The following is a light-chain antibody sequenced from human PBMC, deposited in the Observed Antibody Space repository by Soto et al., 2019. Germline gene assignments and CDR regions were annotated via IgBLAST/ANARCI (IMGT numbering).Light chain of an antibody. CDR3: SSYADTTTFWVV. J-gene: IGLJ2*01. V-gene: IGLV2-23*02. CDR1: SSDFGGYNV. CDR2: EVT. Sequence: QSALTQPASVSGSPGQSITISCTGTSSDFGGYNVVSWYQQHPGKAPKLIIYEVTKRPSGVSNRFSGSKSGNTASLTISGXXXXXXXXYYCSSYADTTTFWVVFGGGTKLTVL.